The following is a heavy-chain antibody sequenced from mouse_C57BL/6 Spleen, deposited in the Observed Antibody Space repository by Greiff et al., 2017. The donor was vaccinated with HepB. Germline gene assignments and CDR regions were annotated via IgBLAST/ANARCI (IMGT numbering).Heavy chain of an antibody. CDR3: ARDFYDYDEGGAMDY. J-gene: IGHJ4*01. Sequence: DVKLVESGGGLVKPGGSLKLSCAASGFTFSSYAMSWVRQTPEKRLEWVATISDGGSYTYYPDNVKGRFTISRDNAKNNLYLQMSHLKSEDTAMYYCARDFYDYDEGGAMDYWGQGTSVTVSS. D-gene: IGHD2-4*01. CDR1: GFTFSSYA. V-gene: IGHV5-4*01. CDR2: ISDGGSYT.